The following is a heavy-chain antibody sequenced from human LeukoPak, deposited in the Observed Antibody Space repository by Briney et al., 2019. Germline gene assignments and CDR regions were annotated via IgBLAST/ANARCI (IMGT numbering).Heavy chain of an antibody. Sequence: GGSLRLSCAASGFTFSSYAMSWVRQAPGKGLEWVAVISYDGSNKYYGDSVKGRFPISRDNSKNTLYLQMNSLRAEDTAVYYCAREEIEAAGSYGMDVWGQGTTVTVSS. J-gene: IGHJ6*02. D-gene: IGHD6-13*01. V-gene: IGHV3-30-3*01. CDR1: GFTFSSYA. CDR3: AREEIEAAGSYGMDV. CDR2: ISYDGSNK.